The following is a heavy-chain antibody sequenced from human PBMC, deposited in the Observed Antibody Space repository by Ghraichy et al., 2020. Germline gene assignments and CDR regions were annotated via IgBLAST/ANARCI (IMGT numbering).Heavy chain of an antibody. CDR3: ARDPTHQGGDNWLLYYFDY. V-gene: IGHV1-2*02. D-gene: IGHD3-9*01. Sequence: ASVKVSCKASGYTFTGYYMHWVRQAPGQGLEWMGWINPNSGGTNYAQKFQGRVTMTRDTSISTAYMELSRLRSDDTAVYYCARDPTHQGGDNWLLYYFDYWGQGTLVTVSS. CDR1: GYTFTGYY. CDR2: INPNSGGT. J-gene: IGHJ4*02.